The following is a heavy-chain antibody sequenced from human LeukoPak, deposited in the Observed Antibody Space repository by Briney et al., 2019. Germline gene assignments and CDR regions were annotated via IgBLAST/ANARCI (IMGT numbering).Heavy chain of an antibody. CDR2: IYYSGNT. V-gene: IGHV4-31*03. J-gene: IGHJ4*02. D-gene: IGHD3-22*01. CDR1: GGSISSGGYY. CDR3: ARLPFLYDSSGYYYDY. Sequence: SETLSLTCTVSGGSISSGGYYWSWIRQHPGKGLEWIGYIYYSGNTYYNPSLKSRVTISVDTSKNQFSLKLSSVTAADTAVYYCARLPFLYDSSGYYYDYWGQGTLVTVSS.